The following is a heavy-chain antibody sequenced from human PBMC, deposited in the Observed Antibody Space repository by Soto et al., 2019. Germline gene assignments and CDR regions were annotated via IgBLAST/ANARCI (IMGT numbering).Heavy chain of an antibody. Sequence: ASVKVSCTASGYRFTTHYINWVRQVTGQGLEWMGWMNPNSGNTGYAQKFQGRVTMTRNTSISTAYMELSSLRSEDTAVYYCARVRGSNVGGGYYYGMDVWGQGTTVTVSS. CDR2: MNPNSGNT. V-gene: IGHV1-8*02. D-gene: IGHD1-26*01. CDR3: ARVRGSNVGGGYYYGMDV. CDR1: GYRFTTHY. J-gene: IGHJ6*02.